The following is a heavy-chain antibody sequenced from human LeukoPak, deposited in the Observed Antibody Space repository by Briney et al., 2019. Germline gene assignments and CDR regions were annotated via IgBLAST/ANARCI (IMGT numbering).Heavy chain of an antibody. J-gene: IGHJ3*02. V-gene: IGHV4-34*01. CDR3: ARYDLHAFDI. CDR1: VGSFSGYY. D-gene: IGHD3-3*01. Sequence: SETLSLTCAVYVGSFSGYYWSWIRQTPGKGLEWIGEIDHSGSTSYNPSLKSRVTVSVVTSKNQFSLKLNSVTAADTAVYYCARYDLHAFDIWGRGTMVTASS. CDR2: IDHSGST.